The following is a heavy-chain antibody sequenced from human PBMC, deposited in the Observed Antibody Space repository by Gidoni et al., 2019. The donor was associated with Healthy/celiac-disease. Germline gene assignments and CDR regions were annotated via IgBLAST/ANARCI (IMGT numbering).Heavy chain of an antibody. Sequence: QLQLQESGPGLVKPSETLSLTCTVSGASISRSSYYWGWIRQPPGKGLEGIGRIYYSGSTYYNPSLKSRVTIAVDTSKNQFSLKLSSVTAADTAVYYCARDQLQSYSEAVADVDYWGQGTLVTVSS. J-gene: IGHJ4*02. CDR3: ARDQLQSYSEAVADVDY. V-gene: IGHV4-39*07. CDR1: GASISRSSYY. D-gene: IGHD6-19*01. CDR2: IYYSGST.